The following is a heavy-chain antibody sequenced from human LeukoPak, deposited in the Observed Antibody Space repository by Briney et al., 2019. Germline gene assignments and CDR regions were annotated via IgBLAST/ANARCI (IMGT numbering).Heavy chain of an antibody. CDR1: GGSISSYY. D-gene: IGHD6-13*01. CDR3: ARQGSSWYSNWFDP. V-gene: IGHV4-59*08. J-gene: IGHJ5*02. Sequence: SETLSLTCTVSGGSISSYYWSWIRQPPGKGLEWIGYIYYSGSTNCNPSLKSRVTISVDTSKNQFSLKLSSVTAADTAVYYCARQGSSWYSNWFDPWGQGTLVTVSS. CDR2: IYYSGST.